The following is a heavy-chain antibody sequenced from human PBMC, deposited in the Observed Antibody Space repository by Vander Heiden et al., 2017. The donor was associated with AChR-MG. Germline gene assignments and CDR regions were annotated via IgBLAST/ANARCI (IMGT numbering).Heavy chain of an antibody. D-gene: IGHD2-2*01. CDR1: GFTFSSNA. J-gene: IGHJ4*02. CDR3: AKVPPRVPAAMRFHFDS. CDR2: ISNTGGST. V-gene: IGHV3-23*01. Sequence: EVQLLESGGGLVQPGGSLRLSCAVSGFTFSSNAMCWVRQAPGKGLEWVSAISNTGGSTYYADSVKGRFTISRDNSKNTLFLQMNSLRAEDTAVYYCAKVPPRVPAAMRFHFDSWGQGTLVTVSS.